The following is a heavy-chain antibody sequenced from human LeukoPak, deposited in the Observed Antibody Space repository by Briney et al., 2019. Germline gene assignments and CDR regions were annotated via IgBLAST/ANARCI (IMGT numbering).Heavy chain of an antibody. J-gene: IGHJ4*02. Sequence: SGGSLRLSCAASGFTFSSYGMHWVRQAPGKGLEWVAVISYDGRNKYYADSVKGRFTISRDNSKNTLYLQMNSLRAEDTAVYYCAKASGYDHGYFDYWGQGTLVTVSS. D-gene: IGHD5-12*01. CDR3: AKASGYDHGYFDY. CDR2: ISYDGRNK. V-gene: IGHV3-30*18. CDR1: GFTFSSYG.